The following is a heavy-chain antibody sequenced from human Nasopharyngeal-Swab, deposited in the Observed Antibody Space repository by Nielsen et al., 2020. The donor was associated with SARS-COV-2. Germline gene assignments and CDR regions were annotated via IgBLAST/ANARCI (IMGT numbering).Heavy chain of an antibody. Sequence: SETLSLTCPVPGGSTSISSYYWGWIRQPPGKGLEWIGSIYYSGSTYYNPSLKSRVTISVDTSKNQFSLKLSSVTAADTAVYYCARVGPSSDYFDYWGQGTLVTVSS. V-gene: IGHV4-39*01. CDR2: IYYSGST. CDR1: GGSTSISSYY. CDR3: ARVGPSSDYFDY. D-gene: IGHD6-6*01. J-gene: IGHJ4*02.